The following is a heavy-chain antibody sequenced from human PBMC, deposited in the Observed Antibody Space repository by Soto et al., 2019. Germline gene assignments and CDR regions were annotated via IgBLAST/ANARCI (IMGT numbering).Heavy chain of an antibody. J-gene: IGHJ3*02. V-gene: IGHV1-18*01. CDR1: GYAFTSFG. D-gene: IGHD2-15*01. CDR2: TVANNGYT. Sequence: QVPLVQSGIEVKNPGASVKVSCKASGYAFTSFGISWVRQAPGQGLEWMGWTVANNGYTKYAQNLQGRVTLITDTSTITAYMELRSLMYDDTAVYYCARCSGGTCYASYAFDIGGQGTMVTVSS. CDR3: ARCSGGTCYASYAFDI.